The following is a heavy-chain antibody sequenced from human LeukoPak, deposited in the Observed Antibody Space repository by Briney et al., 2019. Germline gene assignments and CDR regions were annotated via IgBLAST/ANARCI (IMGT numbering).Heavy chain of an antibody. D-gene: IGHD1-26*01. J-gene: IGHJ2*01. CDR2: ISYDGSNK. CDR3: ARDAAWWELHWYFDL. CDR1: GFTFSSYA. Sequence: GRSLRLSCAASGFTFSSYAMHWIRQAPGKGLEWVAVISYDGSNKYYADSVKGRFTISRDNSKNTLYLQMNSLRAEDTAVYYCARDAAWWELHWYFDLWGRGTLVTVSS. V-gene: IGHV3-30-3*01.